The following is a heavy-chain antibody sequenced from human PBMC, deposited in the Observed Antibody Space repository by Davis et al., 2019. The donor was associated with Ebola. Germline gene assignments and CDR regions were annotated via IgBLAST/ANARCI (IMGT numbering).Heavy chain of an antibody. J-gene: IGHJ4*02. D-gene: IGHD2-2*03. CDR3: AKDGLGPFDY. CDR1: GFTFSSYA. CDR2: ISGSGGST. V-gene: IGHV3-23*01. Sequence: GESLKISCAASGFTFSSYAMSWVRQAPGKGLEWVSAISGSGGSTYYADSVKGRFTISRDNSKNTLYLQMNSLRAEDTAVYYCAKDGLGPFDYWGQGTLVTVSS.